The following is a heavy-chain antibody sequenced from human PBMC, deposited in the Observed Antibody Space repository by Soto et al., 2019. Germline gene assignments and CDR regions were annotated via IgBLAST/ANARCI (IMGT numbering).Heavy chain of an antibody. CDR3: ERPSTYYGLDY. J-gene: IGHJ4*02. V-gene: IGHV4-39*01. D-gene: IGHD3-10*01. Sequence: SETLSLTCTVSGGSISSSSYYWGWIRQPPGKGLEWIGSIYYSGSTYYNPSLKSRVTISVDTSKNQFSLKLSSVTAADTAVYYCERPSTYYGLDYWGQGTLVTVSS. CDR1: GGSISSSSYY. CDR2: IYYSGST.